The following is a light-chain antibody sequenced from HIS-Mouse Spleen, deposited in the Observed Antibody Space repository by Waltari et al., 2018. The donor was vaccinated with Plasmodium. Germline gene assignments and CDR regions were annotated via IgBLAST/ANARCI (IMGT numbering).Light chain of an antibody. J-gene: IGLJ3*02. V-gene: IGLV3-10*01. CDR1: ALPKKY. CDR3: YSTDSSGNHRV. CDR2: EDS. Sequence: SYELTPPPSVSVSPGQTARITCSGDALPKKYAYWYQQKSGQAPVLVIYEDSKRPSVIPGRFSGSSSGKMATLTISGAQVEDEADYYCYSTDSSGNHRVFGGGTKLTVL.